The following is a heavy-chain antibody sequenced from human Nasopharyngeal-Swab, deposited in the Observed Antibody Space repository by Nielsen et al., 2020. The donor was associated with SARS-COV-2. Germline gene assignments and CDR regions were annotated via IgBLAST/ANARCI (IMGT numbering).Heavy chain of an antibody. CDR1: GYTFTNYA. Sequence: ASVQVSCKTSGYTFTNYAMNWVRQAPGQGLEWMGWINTNTGNPMYAQGFTGRFVFSLDTSVSTAYLQISSLKAEDTAVYYCARDLVGLVYYWGQGTLVTVSS. V-gene: IGHV7-4-1*02. CDR2: INTNTGNP. D-gene: IGHD2-2*01. CDR3: ARDLVGLVYY. J-gene: IGHJ4*02.